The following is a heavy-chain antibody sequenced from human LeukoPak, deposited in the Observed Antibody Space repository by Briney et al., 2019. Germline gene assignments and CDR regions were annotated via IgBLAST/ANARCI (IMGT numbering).Heavy chain of an antibody. CDR1: GGSIRSSSYY. J-gene: IGHJ5*02. CDR3: ARGSGPGVAAAGTKNWFDP. D-gene: IGHD6-13*01. CDR2: INYGGNV. V-gene: IGHV4-39*07. Sequence: PSGTLSLTCTVSGGSIRSSSYYWGCIRQPPGKGLEWIRSINYGGNVYYNPSLQSRVTISVDTSKNQFSLKLNSVTAADTAVYYCARGSGPGVAAAGTKNWFDPWGQGTLVTVSS.